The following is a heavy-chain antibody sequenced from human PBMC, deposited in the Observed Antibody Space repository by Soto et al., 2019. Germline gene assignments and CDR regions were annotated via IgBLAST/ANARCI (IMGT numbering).Heavy chain of an antibody. D-gene: IGHD1-20*01. Sequence: SETLSLTCTVSVDSISTYYRSWIRRPAGKGLEWIGRIDASGNTNYNPSLKSRVTMSADTSKKQFSLKLTSVTAADTAVYYCARYSNNWFQTEGMDVWGQGTTVTVSS. V-gene: IGHV4-4*07. CDR3: ARYSNNWFQTEGMDV. J-gene: IGHJ6*02. CDR1: VDSISTYY. CDR2: IDASGNT.